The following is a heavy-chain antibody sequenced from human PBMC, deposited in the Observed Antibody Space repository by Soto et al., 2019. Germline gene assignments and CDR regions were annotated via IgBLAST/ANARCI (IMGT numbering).Heavy chain of an antibody. D-gene: IGHD3-10*01. CDR2: ISGSGGST. J-gene: IGHJ3*02. CDR3: AKDDLLWFGESLFAFDI. V-gene: IGHV3-23*01. CDR1: GFTFSSYA. Sequence: GGSLRLSCAASGFTFSSYAMSWVRQAPGKGLEWVSAISGSGGSTYYADSVKGRFTISRDNSKNTLYLQMNSLRAEDTAVYYCAKDDLLWFGESLFAFDIWGQGTMVTVSS.